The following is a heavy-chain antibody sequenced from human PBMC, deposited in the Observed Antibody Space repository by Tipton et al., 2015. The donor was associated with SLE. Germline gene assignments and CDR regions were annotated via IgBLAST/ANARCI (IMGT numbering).Heavy chain of an antibody. CDR2: IYHSGST. Sequence: TLSLTCTVSGYSISSGYYWGWIRQPPGKGLEWIGSIYHSGSTYYNLSLKSRVTISVDTSKNQFSLKLSSVTAADTAVYYCASGVEGGGFDYWGQGTLVTVSS. V-gene: IGHV4-38-2*02. D-gene: IGHD1-1*01. J-gene: IGHJ4*02. CDR3: ASGVEGGGFDY. CDR1: GYSISSGYY.